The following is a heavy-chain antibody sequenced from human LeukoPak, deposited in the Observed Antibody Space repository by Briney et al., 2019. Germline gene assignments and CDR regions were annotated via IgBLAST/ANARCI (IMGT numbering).Heavy chain of an antibody. CDR3: ATTAIRLGY. V-gene: IGHV4-39*07. J-gene: IGHJ4*02. Sequence: SETLSLTCTVSGGSISSSSYYWGWIRQPPGKGLEWIGSIYYSGSTYYNPSLKSRVTISVDTSKNQFSLKLSSVTAADTAVYYCATTAIRLGYWGQGTLVTVSS. CDR2: IYYSGST. CDR1: GGSISSSSYY. D-gene: IGHD1-26*01.